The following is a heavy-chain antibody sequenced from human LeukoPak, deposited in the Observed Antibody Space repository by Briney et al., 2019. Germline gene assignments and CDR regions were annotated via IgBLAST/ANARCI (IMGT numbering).Heavy chain of an antibody. CDR3: ARPSIAAARIDAFDI. V-gene: IGHV4-59*08. J-gene: IGHJ3*02. D-gene: IGHD6-13*01. CDR1: GGSISSYY. CDR2: MYYTGST. Sequence: SETLSLTCIASGGSISSYYWSWIRQPPGKGLEWIGYMYYTGSTNYNPSLESRVTISVDTSKNQFSLKLSSVTAADTAVYYCARPSIAAARIDAFDIWGQGTMVTVSS.